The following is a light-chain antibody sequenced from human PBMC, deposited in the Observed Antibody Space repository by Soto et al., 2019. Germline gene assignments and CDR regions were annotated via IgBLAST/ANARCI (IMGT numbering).Light chain of an antibody. V-gene: IGKV3-20*01. Sequence: EIVLTQSPGTLSLSPGERATLSCRASESIADTYLAWYQQKPGQTLRLLIYGVSNRAAGIPDRFSGSGSGTDFTLTISRLEPEDFAVYHCQQYGIFPWTFGRGTEVE. CDR1: ESIADTY. CDR3: QQYGIFPWT. CDR2: GVS. J-gene: IGKJ1*01.